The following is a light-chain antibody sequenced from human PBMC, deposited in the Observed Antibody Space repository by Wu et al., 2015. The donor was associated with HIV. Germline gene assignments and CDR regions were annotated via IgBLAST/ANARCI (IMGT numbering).Light chain of an antibody. CDR2: GAS. Sequence: EIVLTQSPDTLYLSPGERATLSCRASQTVTSNYLAWYQHEPGQAPRLLIYGASSRATGISDRFSGSGSGTDFTLTVNRLEPEDFAVYFCQQYGRSPSTFGQGTKLEIK. V-gene: IGKV3-20*01. J-gene: IGKJ2*01. CDR1: QTVTSNY. CDR3: QQYGRSPST.